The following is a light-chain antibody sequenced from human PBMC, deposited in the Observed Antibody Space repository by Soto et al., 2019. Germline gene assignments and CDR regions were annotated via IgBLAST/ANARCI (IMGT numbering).Light chain of an antibody. J-gene: IGKJ5*01. CDR3: QHYDSLPIT. Sequence: EIVLTQSPCTLSLSPGERATLSCRASQSVSSSHLAWYQEKPGQPPRLLIYGASSRATGIPDRFSGSGSGTDFTLTISRLEPEDFAVFYCQHYDSLPITFGQVTRLE. CDR1: QSVSSSH. CDR2: GAS. V-gene: IGKV3-20*01.